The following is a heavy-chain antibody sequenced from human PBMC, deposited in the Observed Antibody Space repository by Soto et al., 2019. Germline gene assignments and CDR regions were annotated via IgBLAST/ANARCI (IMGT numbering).Heavy chain of an antibody. D-gene: IGHD2-8*01. CDR2: TYYRSKWYN. V-gene: IGHV6-1*01. CDR3: ARGGTFLGYCTNGVCCTDPKRVWFDP. Sequence: SQTLSLTCAISGDSVSSNSAAWNWIRQSPSRGLEWLGRTYYRSKWYNDYAVSVKSRITINPDTSKNQFSLQLNSVTPEDTAVYYCARGGTFLGYCTNGVCCTDPKRVWFDPWGQGTLVTVSS. CDR1: GDSVSSNSAA. J-gene: IGHJ5*02.